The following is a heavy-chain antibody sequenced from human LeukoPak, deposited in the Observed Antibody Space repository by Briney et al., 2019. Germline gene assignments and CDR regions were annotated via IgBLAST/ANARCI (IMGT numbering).Heavy chain of an antibody. CDR3: ARSPPNYYDSSGSLDY. CDR1: GYTFTGYY. D-gene: IGHD3-22*01. CDR2: INPNSGGT. Sequence: GASVKVSCKASGYTFTGYYMHWVRQAPGQWLEWMGWINPNSGGTNYAQKFQGWVTMTRDTSISTAYMELSRLRSDDTAVYYCARSPPNYYDSSGSLDYWGQGTLVTVSS. J-gene: IGHJ4*02. V-gene: IGHV1-2*04.